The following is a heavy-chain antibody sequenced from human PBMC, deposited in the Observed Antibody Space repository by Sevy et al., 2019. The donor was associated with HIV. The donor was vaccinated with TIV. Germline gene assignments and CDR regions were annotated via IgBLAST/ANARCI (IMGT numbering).Heavy chain of an antibody. Sequence: GGCLRLSCAASGFTFSSYWMSWVRQAPGKGLEWLATINLDGSETFYVDSVKGRFTISRHNPRKSVYLQMISLSAEDTAVYYCARLFYGSADYWGQGTLVPVSS. CDR2: INLDGSET. D-gene: IGHD3-10*01. CDR1: GFTFSSYW. J-gene: IGHJ4*02. V-gene: IGHV3-7*01. CDR3: ARLFYGSADY.